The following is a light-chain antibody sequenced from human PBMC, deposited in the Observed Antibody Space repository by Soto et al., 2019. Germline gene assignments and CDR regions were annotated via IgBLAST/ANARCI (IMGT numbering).Light chain of an antibody. CDR2: GAS. CDR1: QSVTTT. CDR3: QQSSYWPPT. V-gene: IGKV3-15*01. Sequence: EIVMTQSPSSLSVSPGERVTLSCRASQSVTTTLAWYQHKPGQATRLLFSGASLGGAGTPARCSASWSGTEFIPTSNSLQDEDYAVYYRQQSSYWPPTFGQGTRLEI. J-gene: IGKJ5*01.